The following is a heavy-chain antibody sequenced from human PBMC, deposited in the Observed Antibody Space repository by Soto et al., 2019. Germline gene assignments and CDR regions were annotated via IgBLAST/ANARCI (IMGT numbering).Heavy chain of an antibody. J-gene: IGHJ6*02. CDR2: IRSGRDT. CDR1: GFTFSNYY. CDR3: AREETAWPLAYGLDV. Sequence: LRLSCAVSGFTFSNYYIHWVRQAPGKGLEWVSSIRSGRDTFYADSVKGRFSISRGDATSSVSLQMNSLRGEDTAVYFCAREETAWPLAYGLDVWGQGTTVTVSS. V-gene: IGHV3-21*01. D-gene: IGHD2-21*02.